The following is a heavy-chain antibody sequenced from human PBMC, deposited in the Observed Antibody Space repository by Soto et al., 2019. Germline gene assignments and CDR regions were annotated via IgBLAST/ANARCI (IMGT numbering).Heavy chain of an antibody. D-gene: IGHD3-3*01. Sequence: QLQLQESGSGLVKPSQTLSLTYAVSGGSITTSDYSWSWIRQPPGRGLEWIGSIYHTGTTHYIPSLKSRVTMSLDKSKNQFSLDLTSMTAADTAVYYCVRERTIFGVAPGGGVDVWGRGTTVTVSS. V-gene: IGHV4-30-2*01. CDR2: IYHTGTT. J-gene: IGHJ6*02. CDR3: VRERTIFGVAPGGGVDV. CDR1: GGSITTSDYS.